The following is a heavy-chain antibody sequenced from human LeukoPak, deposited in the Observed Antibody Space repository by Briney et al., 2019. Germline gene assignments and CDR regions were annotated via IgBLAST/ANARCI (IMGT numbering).Heavy chain of an antibody. CDR1: GFTFSSYA. CDR3: AKDRSCTNDICHGDFDY. Sequence: GGSLRLSRAASGFTFSSYAVSWVRQAPGKGLEWVSSISGSGGSTYSADSVKGRFTISRDNSKNTLYLQMNSLRAEDTALYYCAKDRSCTNDICHGDFDYWGQGTLVTVSS. CDR2: ISGSGGST. J-gene: IGHJ4*02. V-gene: IGHV3-23*01. D-gene: IGHD2-8*01.